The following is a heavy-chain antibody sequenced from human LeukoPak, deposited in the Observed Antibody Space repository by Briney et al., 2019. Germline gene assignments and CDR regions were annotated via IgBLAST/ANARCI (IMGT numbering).Heavy chain of an antibody. J-gene: IGHJ4*02. CDR3: ARDLGYGSGSYYIH. CDR1: GGSISSSSYY. CDR2: IYYSGST. Sequence: PSETLSLTCTVSGGSISSSSYYWGWIRQPPGKGLEWIGSIYYSGSTYYNPSLKSRVTISVDTSKNQFSLKLSSVTAADTAVYYCARDLGYGSGSYYIHWGQGTLVTVSS. D-gene: IGHD3-10*01. V-gene: IGHV4-39*07.